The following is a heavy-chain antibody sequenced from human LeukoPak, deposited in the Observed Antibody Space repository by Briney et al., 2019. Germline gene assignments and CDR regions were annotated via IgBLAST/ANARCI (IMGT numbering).Heavy chain of an antibody. CDR2: ISSDGNTK. CDR1: GFTFSNYG. J-gene: IGHJ4*02. V-gene: IGHV3-30*18. Sequence: PGGSLRLSCAASGFTFSNYGMHWVRQAPGKGLEWVAVISSDGNTKYHADSVKGRFTISRDNSKNVMSLQMNSLTPEDTAVYYCTKEGSANYLSFDYWGQGTLVTVSS. D-gene: IGHD4/OR15-4a*01. CDR3: TKEGSANYLSFDY.